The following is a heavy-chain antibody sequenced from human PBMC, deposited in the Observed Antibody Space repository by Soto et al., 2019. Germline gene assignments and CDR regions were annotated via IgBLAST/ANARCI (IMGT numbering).Heavy chain of an antibody. J-gene: IGHJ6*02. D-gene: IGHD2-15*01. V-gene: IGHV1-2*04. CDR1: GYTFTGYY. CDR2: INHNSGGT. Sequence: ASVKVSCKASGYTFTGYYMHWVRQAPGQGLEWMGWINHNSGGTNYAQKFQGWVTMTRDTSISTAYMELSRLRSDDTAVYYCAIGDGWRDYYGMDVWGQGTTVTVSS. CDR3: AIGDGWRDYYGMDV.